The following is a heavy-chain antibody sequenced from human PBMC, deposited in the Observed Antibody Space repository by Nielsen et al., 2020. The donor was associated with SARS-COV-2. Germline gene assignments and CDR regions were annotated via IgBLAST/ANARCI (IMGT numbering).Heavy chain of an antibody. CDR1: GGSVSSNDW. Sequence: SETLSLTCAVSGGSVSSNDWWTWVRQSPGKGLEWIGEVSHSGSINYNPSLKSRVTLSMDKSKSQFSLRLRSVTAADTAVYYCARRSIVVVPSPVLGLGPFYSSYYVDVWGKGTTVTVSS. CDR2: VSHSGSI. D-gene: IGHD2-15*01. CDR3: ARRSIVVVPSPVLGLGPFYSSYYVDV. J-gene: IGHJ6*03. V-gene: IGHV4-4*02.